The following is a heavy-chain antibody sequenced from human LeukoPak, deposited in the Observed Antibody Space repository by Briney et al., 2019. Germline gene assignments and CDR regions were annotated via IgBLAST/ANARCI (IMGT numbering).Heavy chain of an antibody. D-gene: IGHD3-22*01. CDR3: ARSPALFRVVITFYFDS. J-gene: IGHJ4*02. CDR1: GDSINNDNYY. Sequence: SQTLSLTCTVSGDSINNDNYYWSWIRQHPGKGLEWIGYISYSGSTYYNPSLKSRGTISMDTSKNQFSLELTSETAADTAVYFCARSPALFRVVITFYFDSWGQGTLVSVSS. V-gene: IGHV4-31*03. CDR2: ISYSGST.